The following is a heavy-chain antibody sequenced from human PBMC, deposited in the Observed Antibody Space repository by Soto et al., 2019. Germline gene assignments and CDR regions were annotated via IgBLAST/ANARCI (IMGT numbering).Heavy chain of an antibody. D-gene: IGHD6-13*01. CDR3: ARNRIAAAGTLDP. J-gene: IGHJ5*02. Sequence: QVQLVQSGAEVKKPGASVKVSCKASGYTFTGYYMHWVRQAPGQGLEWMGWINPNSGGTNYAQKFQGWVTMTRDTYISTAYMELSRLRSDDTAVYYCARNRIAAAGTLDPWGQGTLVTVSS. CDR2: INPNSGGT. CDR1: GYTFTGYY. V-gene: IGHV1-2*04.